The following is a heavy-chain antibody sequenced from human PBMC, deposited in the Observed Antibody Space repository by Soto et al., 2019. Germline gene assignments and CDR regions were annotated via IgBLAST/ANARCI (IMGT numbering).Heavy chain of an antibody. Sequence: QVQLQESGPGLVKPSQTLSLTCTVASGSNSSGDYYWSWIRQPPGKGLEWIGYVYHTGRDYYEPSLKSRATISIDTSKNQFSLKLNSVTAADMAVYYCARSMVRGGWFDPWGQGTLVTVSS. V-gene: IGHV4-30-4*01. J-gene: IGHJ5*02. CDR2: VYHTGRD. CDR3: ARSMVRGGWFDP. CDR1: SGSNSSGDYY. D-gene: IGHD3-10*01.